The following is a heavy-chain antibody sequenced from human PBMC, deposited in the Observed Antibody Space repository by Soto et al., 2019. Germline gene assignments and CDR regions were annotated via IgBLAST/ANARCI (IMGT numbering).Heavy chain of an antibody. CDR2: MSYDGSNK. D-gene: IGHD3-16*01. J-gene: IGHJ4*02. CDR3: ARDGGAY. Sequence: QVQLVESGGGVVQPGRSLRLSCAASGFTFSSYAMHWVRRAPGKGLEWMAVMSYDGSNKYYADSVKGRFTISRDNSKNTMYLQMSRLRADDTALYCCARDGGAYWGQGTLVIVFS. V-gene: IGHV3-30-3*01. CDR1: GFTFSSYA.